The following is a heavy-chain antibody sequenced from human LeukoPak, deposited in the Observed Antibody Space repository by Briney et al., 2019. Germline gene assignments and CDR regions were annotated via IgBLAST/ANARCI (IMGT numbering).Heavy chain of an antibody. CDR1: GFIFSTYS. Sequence: PGGSLRLSCVASGFIFSTYSMNWVRQAPGKGLEWVSCISSDKTYIHYADSVKGRFTISRDNAKNSLFLQMNSLRAEDTAVYYCARDSFYYDSSGPQGWGQGTLVTVSS. D-gene: IGHD3-22*01. CDR3: ARDSFYYDSSGPQG. J-gene: IGHJ4*02. CDR2: ISSDKTYI. V-gene: IGHV3-21*01.